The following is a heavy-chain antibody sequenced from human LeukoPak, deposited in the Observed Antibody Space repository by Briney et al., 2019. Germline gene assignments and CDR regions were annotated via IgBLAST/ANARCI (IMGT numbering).Heavy chain of an antibody. J-gene: IGHJ6*02. CDR3: ARGSSTYYYYYGMDV. V-gene: IGHV1-8*01. Sequence: ASVKVSCKASGYTFTSYDINWVRQATGQGLEWMGWMNPNSGNTGDAQKFQGRVTMTSTTSISTAYMELSSLRSDDTAVYYCARGSSTYYYYYGMDVWGQGTTVTVSS. CDR1: GYTFTSYD. CDR2: MNPNSGNT.